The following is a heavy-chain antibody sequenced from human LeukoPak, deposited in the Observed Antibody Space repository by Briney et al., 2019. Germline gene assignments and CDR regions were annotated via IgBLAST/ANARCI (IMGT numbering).Heavy chain of an antibody. Sequence: GGSLRLSCAASGFTFSSYAMSWVRQAPGKGLEWVSAISGSGGTTYYADSVKGRFTISRDNSKNTLYLQMNSLRAEDTAVYYCAKDVVVIPAASDYFDYWGQGTLVTVSS. CDR1: GFTFSSYA. V-gene: IGHV3-23*01. J-gene: IGHJ4*02. CDR2: ISGSGGTT. D-gene: IGHD2-2*01. CDR3: AKDVVVIPAASDYFDY.